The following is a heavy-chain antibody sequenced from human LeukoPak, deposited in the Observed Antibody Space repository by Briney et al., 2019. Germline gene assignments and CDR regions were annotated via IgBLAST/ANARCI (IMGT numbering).Heavy chain of an antibody. J-gene: IGHJ4*02. Sequence: ASVKVSCKASGYTFTGYYMHWVRQAPGQGLEWMGWINPNSGGTNYARKFQGRVTMTRDTSISTAYMELSRLRSDDTAVYYCASARSSRDSGSKSGLDYWGQGTLVTVSS. V-gene: IGHV1-2*02. CDR1: GYTFTGYY. CDR3: ASARSSRDSGSKSGLDY. D-gene: IGHD1-26*01. CDR2: INPNSGGT.